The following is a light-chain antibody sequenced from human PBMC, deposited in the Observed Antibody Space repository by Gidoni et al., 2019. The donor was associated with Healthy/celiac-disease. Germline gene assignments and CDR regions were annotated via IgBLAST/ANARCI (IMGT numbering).Light chain of an antibody. V-gene: IGKV3-15*01. Sequence: DIVMTQSPATLSVSPRERATLSCRASQSVSSNLAWYQQKPGQAPRLLIYGAYTRATGIPARFSGSGSGTEFTLTISSLQSEDFAFYYCQQYNNWTPMYTFXQXTKLEIK. J-gene: IGKJ2*01. CDR3: QQYNNWTPMYT. CDR1: QSVSSN. CDR2: GAY.